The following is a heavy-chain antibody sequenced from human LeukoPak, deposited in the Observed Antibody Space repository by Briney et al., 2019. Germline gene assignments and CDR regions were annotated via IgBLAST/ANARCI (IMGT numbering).Heavy chain of an antibody. V-gene: IGHV1-2*04. J-gene: IGHJ6*02. CDR1: GYTFTGYY. CDR2: INPNSGGT. Sequence: ASVKVSCKASGYTFTGYYMHWVRQAPGQGLEWMGWINPNSGGTNYAQKFQGWVTMTRDTSISTAYMELSSLGSDDTAVYYCARARTPLIAAAGTHYYYGMDVWGQGTTVTVSS. D-gene: IGHD6-13*01. CDR3: ARARTPLIAAAGTHYYYGMDV.